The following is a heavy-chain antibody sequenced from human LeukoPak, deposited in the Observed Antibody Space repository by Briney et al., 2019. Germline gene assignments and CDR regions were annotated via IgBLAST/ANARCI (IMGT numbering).Heavy chain of an antibody. CDR1: GFTFSSYW. D-gene: IGHD6-6*01. V-gene: IGHV3-7*01. CDR2: IKQDGSEK. Sequence: GGSLRLSCAASGFTFSSYWMSWVRQAPGKGLEWVANIKQDGSEKYYVDSVKGRFTISRDNAKNSLYLQMHSLRAEDTAVYYCARVASSTTYGRSCYFDYWGQGTLVTVSS. J-gene: IGHJ4*02. CDR3: ARVASSTTYGRSCYFDY.